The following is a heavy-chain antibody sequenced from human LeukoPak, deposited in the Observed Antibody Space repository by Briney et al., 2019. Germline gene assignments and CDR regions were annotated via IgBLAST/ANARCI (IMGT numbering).Heavy chain of an antibody. Sequence: SETLSLTCAVSGYSISSGYYWGWIRQPPGKGLEWIRSIYHSGSTYYNPSLKSRVTISVDTSKNQFSLKLSSVTAADTAVYYCARIPSYGDPIDYWGQGTLVTVSS. J-gene: IGHJ4*02. V-gene: IGHV4-38-2*01. CDR1: GYSISSGYY. D-gene: IGHD4-17*01. CDR2: IYHSGST. CDR3: ARIPSYGDPIDY.